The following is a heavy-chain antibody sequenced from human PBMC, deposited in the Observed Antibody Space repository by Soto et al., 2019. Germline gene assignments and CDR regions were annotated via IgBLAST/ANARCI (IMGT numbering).Heavy chain of an antibody. V-gene: IGHV3-21*01. CDR1: GFNFSNYG. CDR2: IGSSRSYI. D-gene: IGHD2-2*01. CDR3: ARSDCTSTSCYVVWFDP. Sequence: EVQVVESGGGLVKPGGSLRLSCAASGFNFSNYGMNWVRQAPGKGLEWVSSIGSSRSYISYADSVKGRFTISRDNAKNSVYLQMNSLRAEDTAVYYCARSDCTSTSCYVVWFDPWGQGTLVTVSS. J-gene: IGHJ5*02.